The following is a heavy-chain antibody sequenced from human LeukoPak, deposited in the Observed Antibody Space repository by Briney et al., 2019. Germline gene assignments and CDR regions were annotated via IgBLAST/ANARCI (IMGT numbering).Heavy chain of an antibody. J-gene: IGHJ4*02. D-gene: IGHD2-21*02. CDR2: ISGSGGST. V-gene: IGHV3-23*01. Sequence: GGSLRLSCAASGFTFSSYAMSWVRQAPGKGLEWVSAISGSGGSTYYADSVKGRFTISRDNSKNTLYLQMNSLRAEDTAVYYCAKDLDSYCGGDCYFGWGQGTLVTVSS. CDR1: GFTFSSYA. CDR3: AKDLDSYCGGDCYFG.